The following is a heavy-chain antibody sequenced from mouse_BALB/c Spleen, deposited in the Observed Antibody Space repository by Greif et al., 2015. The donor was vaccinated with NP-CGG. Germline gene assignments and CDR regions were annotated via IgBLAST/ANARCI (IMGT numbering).Heavy chain of an antibody. CDR2: IDPANGNT. Sequence: VQLQQSGAELVKPGASVKLSCTASGFNIKDTYMHWVKQRPEQGLEWIGRIDPANGNTKYDPKFQGKATITADTSSNTVYLQLSSLTSEDTAVYYCARKLGRGLYFDYWGQGTTLTVSS. CDR3: ARKLGRGLYFDY. V-gene: IGHV14-3*02. CDR1: GFNIKDTY. D-gene: IGHD4-1*01. J-gene: IGHJ2*01.